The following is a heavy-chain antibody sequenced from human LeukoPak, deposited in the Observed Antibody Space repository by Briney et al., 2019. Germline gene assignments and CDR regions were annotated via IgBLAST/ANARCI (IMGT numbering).Heavy chain of an antibody. CDR3: AGGSLDYYYGMDV. CDR1: GYSFTSYW. D-gene: IGHD2-15*01. CDR2: IYPGDSDT. J-gene: IGHJ6*02. Sequence: GESLKISCKGSGYSFTSYWIGWVRQMPGKGLEWMVIIYPGDSDTRYSPSFQGQVTISADKSISTAYLQWSSLKASDTAMYYCAGGSLDYYYGMDVWGQGTTVTVSS. V-gene: IGHV5-51*01.